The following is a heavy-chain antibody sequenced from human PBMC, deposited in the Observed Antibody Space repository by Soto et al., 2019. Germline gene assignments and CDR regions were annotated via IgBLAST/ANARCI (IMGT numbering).Heavy chain of an antibody. Sequence: ASETLSLTCTVSGGSISSDNFFWSWIRQPPGEGLEWIGYIYYRGSTYYNPSLESRLTLLVDTSKNQFSLKLRSVTAADTAVYYCARVAIACPSSSCYNHYYYSLDVWGQGTTVTVSS. J-gene: IGHJ6*02. CDR1: GGSISSDNFF. CDR3: ARVAIACPSSSCYNHYYYSLDV. D-gene: IGHD2-2*02. V-gene: IGHV4-30-4*01. CDR2: IYYRGST.